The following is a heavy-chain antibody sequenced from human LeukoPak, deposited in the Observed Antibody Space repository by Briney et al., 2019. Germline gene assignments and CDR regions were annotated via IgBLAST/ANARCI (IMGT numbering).Heavy chain of an antibody. D-gene: IGHD4-17*01. CDR3: ASCPYGDYVWFDP. CDR2: INHSGST. J-gene: IGHJ5*02. V-gene: IGHV4-34*01. CDR1: GGSFSGYY. Sequence: SETLSLTCAVYGGSFSGYYWSWIRQPPGKGLEWIGEINHSGSTNYNPSLKSRVTISVDTSKNQFSLKLSSVTAADTAVYYCASCPYGDYVWFDPWGQGTLVTVSS.